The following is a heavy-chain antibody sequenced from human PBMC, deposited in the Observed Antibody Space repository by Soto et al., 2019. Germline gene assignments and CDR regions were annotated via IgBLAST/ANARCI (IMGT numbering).Heavy chain of an antibody. CDR1: GGSISSYY. Sequence: SETLSLTCTVSGGSISSYYWSWIRQPAGKGLEWIGRIYTSGSTNYNPSLKSRVTMSVDTSKNQFSLKLSSVTAADTAVYYCARAWREVWELSFYFDYWGQGTLVTVSS. CDR3: ARAWREVWELSFYFDY. D-gene: IGHD3-16*02. CDR2: IYTSGST. V-gene: IGHV4-4*07. J-gene: IGHJ4*02.